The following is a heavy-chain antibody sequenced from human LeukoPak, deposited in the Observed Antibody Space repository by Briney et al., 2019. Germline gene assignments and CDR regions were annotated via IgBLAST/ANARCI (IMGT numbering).Heavy chain of an antibody. V-gene: IGHV3-48*03. CDR3: ARGVYDSSGYYPY. J-gene: IGHJ4*02. CDR1: GFTFSNYE. D-gene: IGHD3-22*01. CDR2: ISSSGNTI. Sequence: GGSLRLSCAVSGFTFSNYEMNWVRQAPGKGLEWVSYISSSGNTIYHADSVKGRFTISRDNAKNSLYLQMNSLRAEDTAVYYCARGVYDSSGYYPYWGQGTLVTVSS.